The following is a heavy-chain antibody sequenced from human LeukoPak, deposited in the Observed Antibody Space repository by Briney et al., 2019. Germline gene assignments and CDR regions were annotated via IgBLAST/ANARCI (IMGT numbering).Heavy chain of an antibody. V-gene: IGHV3-33*01. Sequence: GGSLRLSCAASGFTFSSYGMHLVRQAPGKGLEWVAVIWYDGSNKYYAHSVKGRFTISRDNSKHTLYLEMNSLRAEDTAVYYCARDARSYYGMEVWGQGKTVTVSS. J-gene: IGHJ6*01. CDR2: IWYDGSNK. CDR1: GFTFSSYG. CDR3: ARDARSYYGMEV.